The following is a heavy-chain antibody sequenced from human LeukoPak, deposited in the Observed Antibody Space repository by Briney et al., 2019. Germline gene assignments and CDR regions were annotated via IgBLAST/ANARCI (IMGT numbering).Heavy chain of an antibody. J-gene: IGHJ2*01. CDR2: IYSGGST. Sequence: PGGSLRLSCAASGFTFSNYAMRWVRQAPGKGLEWVSVIYSGGSTYYADSVKGRFTISRDNSKNTLYLQMNSLRAEDTAVYYCARDGDLGGSYGDWYFDLWGRGTLVTVSS. D-gene: IGHD1-26*01. V-gene: IGHV3-53*01. CDR3: ARDGDLGGSYGDWYFDL. CDR1: GFTFSNYA.